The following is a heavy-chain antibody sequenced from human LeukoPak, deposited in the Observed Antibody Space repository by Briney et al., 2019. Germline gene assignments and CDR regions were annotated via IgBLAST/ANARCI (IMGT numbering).Heavy chain of an antibody. Sequence: GGSLRLSCAASGFTFSTYEMNWVRQAPGKGLEWVSYISSSGSTIYNVDSVKGRFTISRDNAKNSLYLQMNSLRAEDTAVYYCARSPTASGWYYFDYWGQGTLVTVSS. J-gene: IGHJ4*02. CDR1: GFTFSTYE. CDR3: ARSPTASGWYYFDY. CDR2: ISSSGSTI. V-gene: IGHV3-48*03. D-gene: IGHD6-19*01.